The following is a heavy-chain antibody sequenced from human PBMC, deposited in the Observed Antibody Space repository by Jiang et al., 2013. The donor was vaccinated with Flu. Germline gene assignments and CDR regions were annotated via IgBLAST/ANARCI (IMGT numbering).Heavy chain of an antibody. Sequence: GPGLVKASETLSLTCSVSGGSISGNYWGWVRQPPGKGLQWIGYISDSGTTNYNVSLKSRVSMSVDASKNQFSLKLSSVTAADTAVYYCVGSGTFYTFNYWGQGTLVTVSS. D-gene: IGHD3-10*01. V-gene: IGHV4-4*08. CDR1: GGSISGNY. CDR2: ISDSGTT. J-gene: IGHJ4*02. CDR3: VGSGTFYTFNY.